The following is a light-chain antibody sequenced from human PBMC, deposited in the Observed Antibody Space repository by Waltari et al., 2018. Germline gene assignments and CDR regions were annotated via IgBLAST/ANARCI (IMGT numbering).Light chain of an antibody. J-gene: IGLJ2*01. V-gene: IGLV3-25*03. CDR1: ALPKQY. CDR2: KDT. CDR3: QSADSATYVI. Sequence: SYELTQPPSVSVSPGQTVRITCSGDALPKQYAYWYQQKAGQAPVLVIYKDTERPSGIPERFSGSSSGTTVTLTISGVQAEDEADYYCQSADSATYVIFGGGTKLTVL.